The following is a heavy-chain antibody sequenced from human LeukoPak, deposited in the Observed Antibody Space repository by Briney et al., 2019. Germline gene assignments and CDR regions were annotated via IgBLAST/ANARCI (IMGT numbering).Heavy chain of an antibody. D-gene: IGHD6-13*01. Sequence: SETLPLTCAVYGGSFSGYYWSWIRQPPGKGLEWIGEINHSGSTNYNPSLKSRVTISVDTSKNQFSLKLSSVTAADTAVYYCARHVRSSSWFLDYWGQGTLVTVSS. CDR2: INHSGST. J-gene: IGHJ4*02. CDR1: GGSFSGYY. V-gene: IGHV4-34*01. CDR3: ARHVRSSSWFLDY.